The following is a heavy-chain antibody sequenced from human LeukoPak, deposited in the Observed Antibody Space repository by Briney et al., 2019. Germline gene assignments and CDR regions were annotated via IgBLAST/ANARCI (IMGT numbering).Heavy chain of an antibody. J-gene: IGHJ4*02. V-gene: IGHV4-59*01. D-gene: IGHD3-16*02. CDR2: IYYSGST. CDR3: AREGGFYRPLDY. CDR1: GGSINSYY. Sequence: SETLSLTCTVSGGSINSYYWSWIRQPPGKGLEWIGYIYYSGSTNYNPSLKSRVTISVDTSKNQFSLKMSSVTAADTAVYYCAREGGFYRPLDYSGQGILVTVSS.